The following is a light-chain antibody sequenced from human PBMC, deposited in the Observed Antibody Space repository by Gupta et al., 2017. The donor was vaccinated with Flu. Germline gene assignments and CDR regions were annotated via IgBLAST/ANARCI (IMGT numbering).Light chain of an antibody. CDR3: QQYGALPLT. J-gene: IGKJ4*01. CDR1: QSVSDNC. V-gene: IGKV3-20*01. Sequence: ERATLSCRASQSVSDNCLAWHQLKPGQAPRRLIYGAASRATGIPDRFRGRGSGTEFNLTISTLEPEDFAVYYCQQYGALPLTFGGGTKVELK. CDR2: GAA.